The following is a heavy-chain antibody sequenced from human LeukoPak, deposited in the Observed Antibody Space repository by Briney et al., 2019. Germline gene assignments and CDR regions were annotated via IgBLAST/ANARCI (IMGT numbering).Heavy chain of an antibody. D-gene: IGHD1-26*01. CDR3: ARGSGWEPWHYAFDF. V-gene: IGHV3-53*01. CDR1: GFTVSGDY. CDR2: MYSGGAT. Sequence: GGSLRLSCAVSGFTVSGDYMSWVRQAPGKGLEWVSVMYSGGATYYADSVKGRFTISRDNSKNTLYLQMNSLRVEDTAVYYCARGSGWEPWHYAFDFWGQGTMVTVSS. J-gene: IGHJ3*01.